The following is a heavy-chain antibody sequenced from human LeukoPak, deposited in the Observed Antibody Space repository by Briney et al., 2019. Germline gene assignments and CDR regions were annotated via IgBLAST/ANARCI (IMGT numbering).Heavy chain of an antibody. D-gene: IGHD2-2*02. J-gene: IGHJ6*03. CDR1: GGTFSSYA. V-gene: IGHV1-69*13. CDR2: IIPIFGTA. Sequence: SVKVSCKASGGTFSSYAISWVRQAPGQGLEWMGGIIPIFGTANYAQKFQGRVTITADESTSTAYEELSSLRSEDTAVYYCARMIGYCSRTSRYTMDDYYYYMDVWGKGTTVTVSS. CDR3: ARMIGYCSRTSRYTMDDYYYYMDV.